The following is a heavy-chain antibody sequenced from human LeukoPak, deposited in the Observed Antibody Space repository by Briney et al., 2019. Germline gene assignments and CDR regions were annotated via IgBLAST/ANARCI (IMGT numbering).Heavy chain of an antibody. Sequence: GGSLRLSCAASGFTFSTYAMSWVRQAPGKGLEWVSAISGSGDNTFYADSVKGRFTISRDNSRNTLYLHMNSLRADDTAIFYCAKDRTTMTNYFDYWGQGTLVTVSS. CDR2: ISGSGDNT. CDR3: AKDRTTMTNYFDY. D-gene: IGHD3-22*01. V-gene: IGHV3-23*01. CDR1: GFTFSTYA. J-gene: IGHJ4*02.